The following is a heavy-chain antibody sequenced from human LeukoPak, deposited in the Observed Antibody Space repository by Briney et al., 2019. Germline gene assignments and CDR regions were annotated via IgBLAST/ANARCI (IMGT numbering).Heavy chain of an antibody. J-gene: IGHJ6*02. CDR3: ARDTSSSQTGYYYGMDV. D-gene: IGHD2-2*01. V-gene: IGHV3-48*04. Sequence: GGSLRLSCAASGFTFSIYSMNWVRQAPGKGLECVSYISSSSSTIYYADSVKGRFTISRDNAKNSLSLQMNSLRAEDTAVYYCARDTSSSQTGYYYGMDVWGQGTTVTVSS. CDR1: GFTFSIYS. CDR2: ISSSSSTI.